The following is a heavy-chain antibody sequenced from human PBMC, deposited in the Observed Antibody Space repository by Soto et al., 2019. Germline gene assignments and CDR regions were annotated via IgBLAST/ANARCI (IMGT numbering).Heavy chain of an antibody. D-gene: IGHD3-10*01. J-gene: IGHJ3*02. V-gene: IGHV4-59*01. CDR3: ARGLVEGMVQGEDHLDAFDI. CDR2: IYYSGST. CDR1: GGSISSYY. Sequence: QVQLQESGPGLVKPSETLSLTCTVSGGSISSYYWSWIRQPPGKGLEWIGYIYYSGSTNYNPSLKSRVTISVDTSKNQFSLKLSSVTAADTAVYYCARGLVEGMVQGEDHLDAFDIWGQGTMVTVSS.